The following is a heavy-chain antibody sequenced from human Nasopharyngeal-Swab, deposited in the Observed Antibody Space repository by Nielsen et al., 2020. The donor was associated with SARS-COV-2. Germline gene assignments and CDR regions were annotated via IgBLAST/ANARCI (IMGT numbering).Heavy chain of an antibody. CDR2: ISWNSGSI. CDR1: GFTFDDYA. J-gene: IGHJ4*02. D-gene: IGHD1-26*01. Sequence: GGSLRLSCVASGFTFDDYAMHWVRQAPGKGLEWVSGISWNSGSIGYADSVKGRFTISRDNAKNSLYLQMNSLGAEDTALYYCAKLPDKSYSGSPIDYWGQGTLVTVSS. V-gene: IGHV3-9*01. CDR3: AKLPDKSYSGSPIDY.